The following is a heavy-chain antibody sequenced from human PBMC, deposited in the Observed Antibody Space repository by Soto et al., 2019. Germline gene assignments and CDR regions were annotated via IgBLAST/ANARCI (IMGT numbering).Heavy chain of an antibody. Sequence: SVKVSCKASGGTFSSYAISWVRQAPGQGLEWMGGIIPIFGTANYAQKYQGRVTITADKSTSTAYMELSSLRSEDTAVYYCASLGGYYDSSGYYEVLAYWFDPWGQGTLVTVSS. CDR1: GGTFSSYA. V-gene: IGHV1-69*06. J-gene: IGHJ5*02. D-gene: IGHD3-22*01. CDR3: ASLGGYYDSSGYYEVLAYWFDP. CDR2: IIPIFGTA.